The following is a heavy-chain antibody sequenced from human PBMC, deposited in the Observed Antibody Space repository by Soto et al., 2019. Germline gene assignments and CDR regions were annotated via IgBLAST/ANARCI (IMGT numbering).Heavy chain of an antibody. CDR2: VSANGQGI. Sequence: RRLSCAASGFTFSSSAISWVRQAPGKGLEWVSAVSANGQGIYYADSVRGRFTISRDNSKNTVFLHMDSLSAEDTAVYYCAKDRHYPRDYFHYWGQGTLVTVSS. CDR3: AKDRHYPRDYFHY. D-gene: IGHD3-10*01. CDR1: GFTFSSSA. V-gene: IGHV3-23*01. J-gene: IGHJ4*02.